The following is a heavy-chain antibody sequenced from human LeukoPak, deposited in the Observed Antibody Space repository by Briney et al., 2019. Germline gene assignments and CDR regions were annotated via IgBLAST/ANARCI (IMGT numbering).Heavy chain of an antibody. D-gene: IGHD2-15*01. CDR2: IYPGDSDT. Sequence: GESLKISCKGSGYSFTSNWIGWVRQMPGKGLEWMGIIYPGDSDTNYRPSLQGHVSISIDRSLYTAYLQWSSLKASDTAIYYCARLINYQWYLDYWGQGTLVTVSS. V-gene: IGHV5-51*01. CDR3: ARLINYQWYLDY. CDR1: GYSFTSNW. J-gene: IGHJ4*02.